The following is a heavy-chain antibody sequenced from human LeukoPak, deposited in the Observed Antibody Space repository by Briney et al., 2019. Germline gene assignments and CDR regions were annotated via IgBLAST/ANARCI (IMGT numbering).Heavy chain of an antibody. V-gene: IGHV3-30*02. CDR1: GFTFSNYG. Sequence: GGSLRLSCAASGFTFSNYGMHWVRQAPGKGLEWVAFIRYDGSNKYYADSVKGRFTISRDNSKNTLYLQMNSLRAEDTAVYYCAKDQTQYIIAAVRSEFDFWGHGTLVTVYS. J-gene: IGHJ4*01. D-gene: IGHD6-13*01. CDR2: IRYDGSNK. CDR3: AKDQTQYIIAAVRSEFDF.